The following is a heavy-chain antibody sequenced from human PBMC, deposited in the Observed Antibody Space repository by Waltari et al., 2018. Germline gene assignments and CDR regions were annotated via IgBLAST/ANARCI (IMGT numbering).Heavy chain of an antibody. J-gene: IGHJ6*02. V-gene: IGHV1-69*10. CDR3: ARFPRGDYYYGMDV. D-gene: IGHD3-16*01. Sequence: QVQLVQSGAEVKKPGSSVKVSCKASGGTFSSYAISWVRQAPGQGLEWMGGIIPILGIANYAQKFQGRVTITADKSTSTAYKELSSLRSEDTAVYYCARFPRGDYYYGMDVWGQGTTVTVSS. CDR2: IIPILGIA. CDR1: GGTFSSYA.